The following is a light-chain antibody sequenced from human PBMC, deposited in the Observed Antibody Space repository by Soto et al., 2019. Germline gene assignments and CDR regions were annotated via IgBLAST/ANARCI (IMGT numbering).Light chain of an antibody. Sequence: ETLLTQSPDTLSVSPGETATLSCRASQSVSNSLAWYRQRPGQPPSLLIYATSTRATGVPARFTGSGSGTEFTLTISSLQSDDFAVYYCQQYNNWPPINFGQGTRLEIK. CDR2: ATS. J-gene: IGKJ5*01. CDR3: QQYNNWPPIN. CDR1: QSVSNS. V-gene: IGKV3-15*01.